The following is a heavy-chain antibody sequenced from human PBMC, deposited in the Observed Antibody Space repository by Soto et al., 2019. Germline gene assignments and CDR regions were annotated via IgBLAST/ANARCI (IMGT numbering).Heavy chain of an antibody. V-gene: IGHV2-70*01. CDR3: ARASYCSSTSWAYYYYGMDV. D-gene: IGHD2-2*01. Sequence: SGPTLVNPTQTLTLTCTFSGFSLSTSGMCVSWIRQPPGKALEWLALIDWDDDKYYSTSLKTRLTISKDTSKNQVVLTMTNMDPVDTATYYCARASYCSSTSWAYYYYGMDVRGQGTSVTVSS. J-gene: IGHJ6*02. CDR1: GFSLSTSGMC. CDR2: IDWDDDK.